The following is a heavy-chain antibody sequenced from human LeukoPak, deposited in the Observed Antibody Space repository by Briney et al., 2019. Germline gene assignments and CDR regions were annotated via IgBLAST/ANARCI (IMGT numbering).Heavy chain of an antibody. D-gene: IGHD3-10*01. CDR3: AKDFYDSGSYYFHY. CDR1: GFTVSSNY. J-gene: IGHJ4*02. V-gene: IGHV3-66*01. CDR2: IYGGDST. Sequence: PGGSLRLSCAASGFTVSSNYMSWVRQAPGKGLEWVSGIYGGDSTYYADSVKGRFTISRDNSRTTLFLQMSSLRAEDTALYYCAKDFYDSGSYYFHYWGQGALVTVSS.